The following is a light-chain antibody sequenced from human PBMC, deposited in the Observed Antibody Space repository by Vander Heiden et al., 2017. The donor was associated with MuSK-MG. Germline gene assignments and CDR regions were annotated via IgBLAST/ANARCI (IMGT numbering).Light chain of an antibody. CDR1: SNDVGAFND. V-gene: IGLV2-8*01. J-gene: IGLJ1*01. CDR3: CSYAGSNNYV. Sequence: QSPLPQPPSASGSPGQSVPISCTGTSNDVGAFNDVSWYQQHPGKPPQLVIYEGTKRPSGVPDRCSGSKSDNTASLTVSGRQAEDEADYYCCSYAGSNNYVFGTGTKVTV. CDR2: EGT.